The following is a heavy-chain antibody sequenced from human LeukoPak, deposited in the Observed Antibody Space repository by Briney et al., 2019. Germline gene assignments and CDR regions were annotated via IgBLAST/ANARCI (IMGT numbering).Heavy chain of an antibody. Sequence: GGSLRLSCAASGFIVSSNYMSWVRQAPGKGLEWVSVIYSGGSTYYADSVKGRFTISRDNSKNTLYLQMNSLRAEDTAVYYCARITMVRGVFDAFDIWGQGTMVTVSS. J-gene: IGHJ3*02. CDR3: ARITMVRGVFDAFDI. CDR1: GFIVSSNY. D-gene: IGHD3-10*01. CDR2: IYSGGST. V-gene: IGHV3-66*01.